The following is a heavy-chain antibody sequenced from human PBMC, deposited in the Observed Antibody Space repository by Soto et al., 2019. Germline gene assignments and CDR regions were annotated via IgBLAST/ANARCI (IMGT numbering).Heavy chain of an antibody. CDR3: ARVGGAYGDYAVDY. J-gene: IGHJ4*02. CDR1: GFTFSFYA. V-gene: IGHV3-30*04. Sequence: QVQLVESGGGVVQPGRSLRLSCAASGFTFSFYAMHWVRQAPGKGLEWVAVMSYDGSNEHYADSVEGRFTISRDNSNNMLYLQMNSLRPEDTAVYYCARVGGAYGDYAVDYWGQGTLVTVSS. CDR2: MSYDGSNE. D-gene: IGHD4-17*01.